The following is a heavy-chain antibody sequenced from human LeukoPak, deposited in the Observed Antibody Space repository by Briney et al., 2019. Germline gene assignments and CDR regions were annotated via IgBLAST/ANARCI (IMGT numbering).Heavy chain of an antibody. V-gene: IGHV3-9*01. Sequence: PGRSLRLSCAASGFTFDDYAMHWVRQAPGKGLEWVSGISWNSGSIGYADSVKGRFTISRDNSKNTLYLQMNSLRAEDTAVYYCAKDLDTYYYDSSGYYSTPDFDYWGQGTLVTVSS. CDR2: ISWNSGSI. CDR1: GFTFDDYA. D-gene: IGHD3-22*01. CDR3: AKDLDTYYYDSSGYYSTPDFDY. J-gene: IGHJ4*02.